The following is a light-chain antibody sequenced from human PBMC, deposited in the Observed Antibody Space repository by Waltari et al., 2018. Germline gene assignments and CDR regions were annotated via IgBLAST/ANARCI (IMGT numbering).Light chain of an antibody. V-gene: IGKV3-20*01. CDR1: QSVSSTY. CDR2: GAS. CDR3: QQYSSSPPFT. J-gene: IGKJ2*01. Sequence: EIVLTQPPVTLSLSPGERATLSCRASQSVSSTYLSWYQQKPGQAPRLLIYGASSRATGIPDRFSGSESGTDFALNISSLETEVFAVYYCQQYSSSPPFTFNQGTKLEIK.